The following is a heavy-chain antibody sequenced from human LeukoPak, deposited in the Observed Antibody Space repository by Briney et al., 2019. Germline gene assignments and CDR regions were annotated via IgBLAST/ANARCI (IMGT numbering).Heavy chain of an antibody. V-gene: IGHV4-39*01. CDR1: GGSISSSSYY. Sequence: SETLSLTCTVSGGSISSSSYYWAWIRQPPGKGLEWIGSIYYSGSTHYNPSLKSRVTISVDTSKNQFSLKLSSVTAADTAVYYCARGGRWLQFNYWGQGTLVTVSS. D-gene: IGHD5-24*01. CDR3: ARGGRWLQFNY. CDR2: IYYSGST. J-gene: IGHJ4*02.